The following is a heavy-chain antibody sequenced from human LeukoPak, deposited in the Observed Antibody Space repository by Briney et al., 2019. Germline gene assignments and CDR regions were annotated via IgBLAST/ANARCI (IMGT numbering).Heavy chain of an antibody. CDR2: FSVIGGTT. CDR3: AKVPSDAEYFQH. V-gene: IGHV3-23*01. Sequence: GGSLSLSWAASGSPFSGYAMSWVPQPQGRGLEGVSAFSVIGGTTYYEASVKGRFTISIDNSKTTLNLQRNSLRAENRALYYCAKVPSDAEYFQHWGQGTLVTVSS. J-gene: IGHJ1*01. CDR1: GSPFSGYA.